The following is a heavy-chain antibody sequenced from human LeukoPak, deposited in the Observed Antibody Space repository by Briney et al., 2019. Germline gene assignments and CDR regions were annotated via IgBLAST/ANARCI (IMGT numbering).Heavy chain of an antibody. Sequence: GGSLRLSCEVSGFTPGHFWMHWVRQAPGKGLEWVARIDGPGRGTVYADSVKGRFTFSGDNAKNTLSLQMNSLRDDDTAMYYCVRDLFPDAFDIWGQGTRVTVSS. V-gene: IGHV3-74*01. CDR1: GFTPGHFW. D-gene: IGHD2-21*01. CDR2: IDGPGRGT. J-gene: IGHJ3*02. CDR3: VRDLFPDAFDI.